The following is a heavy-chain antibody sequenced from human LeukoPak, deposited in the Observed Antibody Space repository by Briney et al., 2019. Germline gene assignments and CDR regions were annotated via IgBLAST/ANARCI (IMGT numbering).Heavy chain of an antibody. CDR2: IYHSGST. J-gene: IGHJ4*02. CDR3: ARDSPPYCGGDCYYDY. CDR1: GGSISSGGYS. Sequence: SQTLSLTCAVSGGSISSGGYSWSWIRQPPGKGLEWIGYIYHSGSTYHNPSLKSRVTISVDRSKNQFSLKLSSVTAADTAVYYCARDSPPYCGGDCYYDYWGQGTLVTVSS. D-gene: IGHD2-21*02. V-gene: IGHV4-30-2*01.